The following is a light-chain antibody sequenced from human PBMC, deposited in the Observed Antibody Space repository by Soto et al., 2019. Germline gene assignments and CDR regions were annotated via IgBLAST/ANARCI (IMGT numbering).Light chain of an antibody. CDR1: QSVNGY. V-gene: IGKV3-11*01. J-gene: IGKJ4*01. CDR2: FAS. CDR3: LQSSNWPLA. Sequence: EIVLTQSPATLSLSPGERATLSCRASQSVNGYLAWYQQKPGQAPRLLIYFASNRATGIPARFSGSGSGTDFTLTISSLEPEDFAVYYCLQSSNWPLAFGGGTKVDIK.